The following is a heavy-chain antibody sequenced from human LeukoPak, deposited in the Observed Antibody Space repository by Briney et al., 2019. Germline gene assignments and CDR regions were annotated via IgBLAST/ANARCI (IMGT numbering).Heavy chain of an antibody. CDR3: ARDRFGNDYFDS. V-gene: IGHV4-31*03. Sequence: SETLSLTCTVSGGSISSGGYYWSCIRQHPGKGLEWIADIYHRESVYYNPSLKSRVSISVDTSKNKFSLKVTSVTAADTAVYYCARDRFGNDYFDSWGQGTLVTVSS. J-gene: IGHJ4*02. CDR1: GGSISSGGYY. D-gene: IGHD1-1*01. CDR2: IYHRESV.